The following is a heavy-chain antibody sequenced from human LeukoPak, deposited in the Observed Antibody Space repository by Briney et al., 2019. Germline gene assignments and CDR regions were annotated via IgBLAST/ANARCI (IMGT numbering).Heavy chain of an antibody. D-gene: IGHD4-11*01. V-gene: IGHV4-59*08. Sequence: PSETLSLTCAVSGASITNYYWSWVRQPPGKGLEWIGYNSYSGLTSYNASLKSRVLISIDTSKNQFSLKLTSLTAADTAVYFCGRHSPNHNYAIGGVDFWGQGTLVTVSS. J-gene: IGHJ4*02. CDR1: GASITNYY. CDR3: GRHSPNHNYAIGGVDF. CDR2: NSYSGLT.